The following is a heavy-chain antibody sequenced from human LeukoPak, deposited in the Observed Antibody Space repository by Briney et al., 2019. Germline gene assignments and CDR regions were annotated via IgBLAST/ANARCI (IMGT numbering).Heavy chain of an antibody. CDR2: INTDGNTT. J-gene: IGHJ4*02. CDR1: GFTFRNYW. Sequence: GGSLRLSCAASGFTFRNYWMHWVRQAPGRGLVWGSRINTDGNTTSYADSVKGRFTISRDNAKNTLYLQMNSLRVEDAAVYYCVRRYSSGYRLDYWGQGTLVTVSS. V-gene: IGHV3-74*01. D-gene: IGHD3-22*01. CDR3: VRRYSSGYRLDY.